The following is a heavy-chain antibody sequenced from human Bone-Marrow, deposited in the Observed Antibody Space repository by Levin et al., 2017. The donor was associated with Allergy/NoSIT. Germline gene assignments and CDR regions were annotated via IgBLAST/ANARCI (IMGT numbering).Heavy chain of an antibody. CDR2: LGWNSVSI. CDR3: VKVAGLRQLRGPGDHYTGMDV. CDR1: GFTFDDYA. Sequence: QPGGSLRLSCAASGFTFDDYAMHWVRQVRGKGLEWVSGLGWNSVSIGYADSVKGRFTISRDNAKNSLYLQMNSLRGEDTALYYCVKVAGLRQLRGPGDHYTGMDVWGQGTTVTVSS. J-gene: IGHJ6*02. V-gene: IGHV3-9*01. D-gene: IGHD4-17*01.